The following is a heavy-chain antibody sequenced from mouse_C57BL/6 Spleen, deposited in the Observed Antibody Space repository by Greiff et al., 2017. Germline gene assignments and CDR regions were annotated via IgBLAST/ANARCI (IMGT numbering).Heavy chain of an antibody. J-gene: IGHJ3*01. V-gene: IGHV1-52*01. Sequence: QVQLQQPGAELVRPGSSVKLSCKASGYTFTSYWMHWVKQRPIQGLEWIGNIDPSDSETHYNQKFKDKATLTVDKSSSTAYMQLSSLTSEDSAVYYCAITAGYGPWFAYWGQGTLVTVSA. CDR1: GYTFTSYW. CDR3: AITAGYGPWFAY. CDR2: IDPSDSET. D-gene: IGHD1-1*02.